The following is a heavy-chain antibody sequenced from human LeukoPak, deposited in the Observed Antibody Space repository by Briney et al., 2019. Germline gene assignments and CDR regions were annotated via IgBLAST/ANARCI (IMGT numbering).Heavy chain of an antibody. J-gene: IGHJ5*02. V-gene: IGHV4-38-2*02. Sequence: PSETLSLTCNVSGFSISSSYFWGWIRPPPGKGLEWIGNIYQTGKTSYNPSLKSRVTLSIDTSRNQFSLILTSVTAADTAIYYCARMAINGFALDPWGQGTLVTVSS. D-gene: IGHD2-2*03. CDR3: ARMAINGFALDP. CDR1: GFSISSSYF. CDR2: IYQTGKT.